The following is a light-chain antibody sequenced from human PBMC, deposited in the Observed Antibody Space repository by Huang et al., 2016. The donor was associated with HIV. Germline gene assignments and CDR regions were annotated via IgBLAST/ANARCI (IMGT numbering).Light chain of an antibody. CDR3: QQYNKWPPWT. CDR2: GAS. V-gene: IGKV3-15*01. Sequence: EIVMTQSPATLSVSPGERATLSCRASQSVSSNLAWYQPKPGQAPRLLIYGASPRATGIPARFSCSGSGTEFTLTISSLQSEYFAVYYCQQYNKWPPWTFGQGTKVEIK. J-gene: IGKJ1*01. CDR1: QSVSSN.